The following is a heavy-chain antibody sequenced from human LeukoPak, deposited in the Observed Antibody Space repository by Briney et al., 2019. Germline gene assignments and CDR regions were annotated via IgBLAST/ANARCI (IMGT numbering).Heavy chain of an antibody. Sequence: AGGSLRLSCSASGFTFSTYWMSWGRRAPGKGLEWVANIKEEGSEKNYADSVKGRFTISRDKAKNSLYLQMNSLRAEDTAVYYCARGYTCGYWGQGTLVIVSS. J-gene: IGHJ4*02. D-gene: IGHD5-18*01. CDR1: GFTFSTYW. V-gene: IGHV3-7*04. CDR2: IKEEGSEK. CDR3: ARGYTCGY.